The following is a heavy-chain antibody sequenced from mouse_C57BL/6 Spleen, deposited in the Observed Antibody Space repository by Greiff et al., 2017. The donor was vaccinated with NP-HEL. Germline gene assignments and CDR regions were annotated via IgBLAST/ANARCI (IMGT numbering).Heavy chain of an antibody. D-gene: IGHD2-4*01. CDR1: GYTFTSYW. V-gene: IGHV1-69*01. Sequence: QVQLKQPGAELVMPGASVKLSCKASGYTFTSYWMHWVKQRPGQGLEWIGEIDPSDSYTNYNQKFKGKSTLTVDKSSSTAYMQLSSLTSEDSAVYYCARLGDYDGWFAYWGQGTLVTVSA. J-gene: IGHJ3*01. CDR2: IDPSDSYT. CDR3: ARLGDYDGWFAY.